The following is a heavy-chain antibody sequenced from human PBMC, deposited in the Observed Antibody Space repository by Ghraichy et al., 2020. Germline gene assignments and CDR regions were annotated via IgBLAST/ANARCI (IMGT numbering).Heavy chain of an antibody. Sequence: SQTLSLTYAISGDSVSSNSATWNWIRQSPSRGLEWLGRTYYRSKWYNDYAVSVTSRITINPETSENQFSLQLNSVTPEDTAVYYCARQSSSSTHYSGMDVWGQGTTVTVSS. CDR1: GDSVSSNSAT. CDR3: ARQSSSSTHYSGMDV. V-gene: IGHV6-1*01. CDR2: TYYRSKWYN. D-gene: IGHD6-6*01. J-gene: IGHJ6*02.